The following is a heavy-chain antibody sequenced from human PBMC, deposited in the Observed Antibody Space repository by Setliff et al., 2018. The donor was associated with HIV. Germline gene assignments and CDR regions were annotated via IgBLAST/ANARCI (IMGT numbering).Heavy chain of an antibody. CDR2: IYHSGST. CDR3: ARPLSTSYYFWGDAFGI. J-gene: IGHJ3*02. D-gene: IGHD3-10*02. CDR1: GYSISSGYY. V-gene: IGHV4-38-2*02. Sequence: SETLSLTCSVSGYSISSGYYWGWIRQPPGKGLEWIGSIYHSGSTFYNSSLRSRVTISIDTSKNQFSLKVTSVTAADTAMYYCARPLSTSYYFWGDAFGIWGQGTVVTVSS.